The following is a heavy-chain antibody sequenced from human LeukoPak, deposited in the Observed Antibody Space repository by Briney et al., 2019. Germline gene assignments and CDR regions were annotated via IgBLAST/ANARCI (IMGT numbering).Heavy chain of an antibody. CDR3: ARDKEVYYYASGSLGY. D-gene: IGHD3-10*01. Sequence: GGSLRLSCAASGFTFSSYWMSWVRQAPGKGLEWQANIKQDGSEKYYVDSVKGRFTISRDNAKNSLYLQMNSLRAEGAAVYYCARDKEVYYYASGSLGYWGQGTLVTVSS. CDR1: GFTFSSYW. J-gene: IGHJ4*02. V-gene: IGHV3-7*03. CDR2: IKQDGSEK.